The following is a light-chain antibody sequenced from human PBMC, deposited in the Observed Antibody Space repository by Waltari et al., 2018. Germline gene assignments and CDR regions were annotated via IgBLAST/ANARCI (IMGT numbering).Light chain of an antibody. CDR3: QSYDSSLSVV. CDR2: GNS. Sequence: QSVLTQPPSVSGAPGQRVTISCTGSRPHIGAGYDVHWYQQLPGTAPKLLIYGNSNRPSGVPDRFSGSKSGTSASLAITGLRAEDEADYYCQSYDSSLSVVFGGGTKLTVL. CDR1: RPHIGAGYD. V-gene: IGLV1-40*01. J-gene: IGLJ2*01.